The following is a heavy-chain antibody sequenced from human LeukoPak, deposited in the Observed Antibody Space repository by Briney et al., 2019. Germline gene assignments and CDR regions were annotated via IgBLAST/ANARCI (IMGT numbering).Heavy chain of an antibody. Sequence: GGSLRLSCAVSGFTFSSYAMSWVRQAPGKGLEWVSAISGSGGSTYYADSVKGRFTISRDNSKNTLYLQMNSLRAEDTAAYYCAKDSSSSGFDYWGQGTLVTVSS. CDR2: ISGSGGST. J-gene: IGHJ4*02. CDR1: GFTFSSYA. CDR3: AKDSSSSGFDY. V-gene: IGHV3-23*01. D-gene: IGHD6-6*01.